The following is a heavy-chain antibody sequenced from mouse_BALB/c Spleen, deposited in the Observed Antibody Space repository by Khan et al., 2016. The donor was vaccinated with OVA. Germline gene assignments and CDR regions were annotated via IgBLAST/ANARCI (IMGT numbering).Heavy chain of an antibody. V-gene: IGHV14-1*02. Sequence: VQLQQSGAELVRPGALVTLSCNASGFNIKDYYMHWVKQRPEQGLVWLGRIDPENGNTIYDPKFQGKASITSDTSSNTAYLQLSSLTSEDTAVYYCARDGYSHWLAYWGQGTLVTVSA. D-gene: IGHD2-3*01. CDR1: GFNIKDYY. CDR3: ARDGYSHWLAY. CDR2: IDPENGNT. J-gene: IGHJ3*01.